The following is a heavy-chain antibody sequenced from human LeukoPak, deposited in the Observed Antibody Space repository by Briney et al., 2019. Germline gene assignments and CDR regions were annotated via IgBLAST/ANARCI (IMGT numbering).Heavy chain of an antibody. J-gene: IGHJ4*02. Sequence: ASVKVSCKASGYTFTSYGISWVRQAPGQGLEWMGWISAYNGNTNYAQKLQGRVTMTTDTSTSTAYMELRSLRSDDTAVYYCARTRGSYYVTGFDYWGQGTLVTVSS. CDR2: ISAYNGNT. CDR1: GYTFTSYG. V-gene: IGHV1-18*01. D-gene: IGHD1-26*01. CDR3: ARTRGSYYVTGFDY.